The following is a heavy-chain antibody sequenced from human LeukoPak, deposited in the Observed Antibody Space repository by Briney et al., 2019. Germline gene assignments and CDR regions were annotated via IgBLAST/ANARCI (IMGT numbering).Heavy chain of an antibody. J-gene: IGHJ4*02. CDR3: ARDDQGVNYDILTGYYRAAFGFDY. Sequence: NTSETLSLTCAVYGGSFSGYYWSWIRQPPGKGLEWIGEINHSGSTNYNPSLKSRVTISVDTSKNQFSLKLSSVTAADTAVYYCARDDQGVNYDILTGYYRAAFGFDYWGQGTLVTVSS. D-gene: IGHD3-9*01. CDR1: GGSFSGYY. V-gene: IGHV4-34*01. CDR2: INHSGST.